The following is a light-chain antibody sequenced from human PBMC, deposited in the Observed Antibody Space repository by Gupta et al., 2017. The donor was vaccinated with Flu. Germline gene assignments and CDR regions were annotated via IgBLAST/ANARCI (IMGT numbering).Light chain of an antibody. J-gene: IGLJ1*01. CDR2: SNN. V-gene: IGLV1-44*01. CDR1: SSNIGSNT. Sequence: VTISCFGSSSNIGSNTVNWYQHLPGTAPKRLIYSNNQRPSGVPDRFSGPKSGTSASLAISGLQSEDEAEYYCAAWDDSLKGFYVFGTGTKVTVL. CDR3: AAWDDSLKGFYV.